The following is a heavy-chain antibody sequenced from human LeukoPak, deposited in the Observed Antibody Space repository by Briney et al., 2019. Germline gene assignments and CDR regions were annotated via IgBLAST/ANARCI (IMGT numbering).Heavy chain of an antibody. D-gene: IGHD7-27*01. Sequence: ASVKVSCKASGYTFTDYYMHWVRQAPGQGLELMGWINPNSGNTNYAQKLQGRVTMTTDTSTSTAYMELRSLRSDDTAVYYCARSWPNRGGFDPWGRGTLVTVSS. V-gene: IGHV1-2*02. J-gene: IGHJ5*02. CDR3: ARSWPNRGGFDP. CDR2: INPNSGNT. CDR1: GYTFTDYY.